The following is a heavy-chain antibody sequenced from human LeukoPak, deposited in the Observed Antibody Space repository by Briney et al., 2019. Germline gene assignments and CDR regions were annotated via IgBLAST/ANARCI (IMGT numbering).Heavy chain of an antibody. CDR3: AKQIVVVLYGMDV. Sequence: PGGSLRLSCAGSGFIFSSYGMHWVRQAPGKGLEWVAVISYDGSNKYYADSVKGRFTISRDNSKNTLDLQMNSLRAEDTAVYYCAKQIVVVLYGMDVWGQGTTVTVSS. CDR2: ISYDGSNK. D-gene: IGHD3-22*01. V-gene: IGHV3-30*18. CDR1: GFIFSSYG. J-gene: IGHJ6*02.